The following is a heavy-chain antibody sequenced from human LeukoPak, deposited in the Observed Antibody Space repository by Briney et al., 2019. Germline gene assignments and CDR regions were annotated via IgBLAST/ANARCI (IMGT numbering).Heavy chain of an antibody. J-gene: IGHJ5*02. Sequence: GGSLRLSCAASGFTFSSYSMNWVRQAPGKGLEWVSSISSGGMWIYYADSLKGRFTISKDNAKNSLYLQMKSLRVEDTAVYYCARDAGGRTQREGWFDPWGQGTLVTVSS. CDR3: ARDAGGRTQREGWFDP. V-gene: IGHV3-21*01. CDR1: GFTFSSYS. CDR2: ISSGGMWI. D-gene: IGHD1-26*01.